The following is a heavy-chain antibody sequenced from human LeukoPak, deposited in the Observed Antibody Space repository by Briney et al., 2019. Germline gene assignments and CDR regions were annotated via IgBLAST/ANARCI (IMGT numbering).Heavy chain of an antibody. CDR3: VRDSGIHSSSWPDAFDI. V-gene: IGHV3-21*01. D-gene: IGHD6-13*01. CDR1: GFTFSSYT. CDR2: ISTDNSYI. J-gene: IGHJ3*02. Sequence: GGPLRLSGAASGFTFSSYTMNWVRQAPGMGLEWVSSISTDNSYIYYTDSLKGRLTISRDNAKHSLYLQMNSLRAEDTAVYYCVRDSGIHSSSWPDAFDIWGQGTMVTVSS.